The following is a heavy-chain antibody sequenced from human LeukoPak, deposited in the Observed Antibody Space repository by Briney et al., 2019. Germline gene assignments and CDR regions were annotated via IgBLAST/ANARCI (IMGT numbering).Heavy chain of an antibody. Sequence: ETLSLTCSVSGGSVSSYYWSWIRQSPGKGLEWIGYIHNSGRTNYNPSLKSRVTGFVDTSKNQVSLRLSSVTAADTSVYYFARGARAGYNLEPFDYWGQGTLVTVSS. D-gene: IGHD5-24*01. CDR3: ARGARAGYNLEPFDY. J-gene: IGHJ4*02. CDR1: GGSVSSYY. V-gene: IGHV4-4*08. CDR2: IHNSGRT.